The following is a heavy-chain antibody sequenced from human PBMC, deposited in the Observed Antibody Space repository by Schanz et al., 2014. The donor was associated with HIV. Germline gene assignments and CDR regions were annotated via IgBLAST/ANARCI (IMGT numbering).Heavy chain of an antibody. D-gene: IGHD2-15*01. CDR3: ARDLNRWRDGSEKWFDT. CDR2: VRPNSGDT. Sequence: QVQLVQSGAEVKKPGASVKVSCKASGYTFTDYFIHWVRQAPGQGLEWMGWVRPNSGDTYYVKKFQGRVTMTRDTSINTAYMDLTRLRSDDTAMYYCARDLNRWRDGSEKWFDTWGQGTLVTVSS. V-gene: IGHV1-2*02. CDR1: GYTFTDYF. J-gene: IGHJ5*02.